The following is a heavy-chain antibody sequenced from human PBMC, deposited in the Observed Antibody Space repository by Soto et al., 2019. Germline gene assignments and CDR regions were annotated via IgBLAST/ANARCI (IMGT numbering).Heavy chain of an antibody. CDR1: GYTFTSYY. D-gene: IGHD5-12*01. CDR3: AIISRDGYNYRRDADFDI. CDR2: INPSGGST. Sequence: ASVKVSCKASGYTFTSYYMHWVRQAPGQGLEWMGIINPSGGSTSYAQKFQGRVTMTRDTSTSTVYMELSSLRSEDTAVYYCAIISRDGYNYRRDADFDIWGQGTVLTV. J-gene: IGHJ3*02. V-gene: IGHV1-46*01.